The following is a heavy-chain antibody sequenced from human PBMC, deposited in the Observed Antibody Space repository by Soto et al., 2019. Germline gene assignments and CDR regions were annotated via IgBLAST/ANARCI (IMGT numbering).Heavy chain of an antibody. CDR3: AIYSDYHYVFDY. D-gene: IGHD5-12*01. Sequence: PAETLTRTCTVPVGSISNSNCSWGWVRQPPGKGLEWIGSFFDSAGTYYNPSLKSRAIISVDTSKNQLSLKMTSVTAADTAVYYCAIYSDYHYVFDYWGQGTLVTVSS. CDR2: FFDSAGT. CDR1: VGSISNSNCS. V-gene: IGHV4-39*01. J-gene: IGHJ4*02.